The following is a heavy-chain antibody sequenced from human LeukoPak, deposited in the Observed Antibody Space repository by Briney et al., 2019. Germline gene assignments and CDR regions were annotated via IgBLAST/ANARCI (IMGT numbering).Heavy chain of an antibody. CDR2: ISSSSSYI. Sequence: GGSLRLSCAASGFTFSSYSMNWVRQAPGKGLEWVSSISSSSSYIYYADSVKGRFTISRDNAKNSLYLQTNSLRAEDTAVYYCARGWDIVLVVYAYMDVWGKGTTVTVSS. CDR3: ARGWDIVLVVYAYMDV. J-gene: IGHJ6*03. V-gene: IGHV3-21*01. CDR1: GFTFSSYS. D-gene: IGHD2-8*02.